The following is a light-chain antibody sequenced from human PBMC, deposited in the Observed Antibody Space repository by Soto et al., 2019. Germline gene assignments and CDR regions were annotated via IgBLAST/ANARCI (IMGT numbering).Light chain of an antibody. Sequence: DSQKTQSPSYRSASVWERLTMTRQASQNITNSLNWYQLELGKAPKLLIYDASDLDMGVPSRFSGGGTGTDFTFTISGLQSEDFAIYYCQQYHDLPLTFGGGTKVDIK. J-gene: IGKJ4*01. CDR2: DAS. CDR3: QQYHDLPLT. V-gene: IGKV1-33*01. CDR1: QNITNS.